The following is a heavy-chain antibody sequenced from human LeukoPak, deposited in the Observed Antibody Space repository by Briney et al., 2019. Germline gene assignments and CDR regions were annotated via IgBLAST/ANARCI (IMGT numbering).Heavy chain of an antibody. CDR2: IRTDSTLI. Sequence: GGSLRLSCAASGFIFSSYSMTWVRQAPGKGLEWISYIRTDSTLIYYADSVKDRFTISRDNARNSLYLQVNSPRADDTAVYYCARDSDWAFDFWGRGTLVTVSS. CDR3: ARDSDWAFDF. J-gene: IGHJ4*02. V-gene: IGHV3-48*01. D-gene: IGHD2-21*02. CDR1: GFIFSSYS.